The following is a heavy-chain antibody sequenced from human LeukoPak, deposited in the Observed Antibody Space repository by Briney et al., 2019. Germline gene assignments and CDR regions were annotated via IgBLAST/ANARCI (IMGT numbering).Heavy chain of an antibody. CDR3: TRDPYYFDSSGYYHHAFDI. V-gene: IGHV3-49*04. CDR1: GFTFRDYA. J-gene: IGHJ3*02. CDR2: IRSKVYGGTT. D-gene: IGHD3-22*01. Sequence: PGGSLRLSCTGFGFTFRDYAVSWVRQAPGKGLECIGFIRSKVYGGTTEYAASVKGRFTISTDDSKSIAYLQMNSLKTEDTAVYYCTRDPYYFDSSGYYHHAFDIWGQGTMVAVSS.